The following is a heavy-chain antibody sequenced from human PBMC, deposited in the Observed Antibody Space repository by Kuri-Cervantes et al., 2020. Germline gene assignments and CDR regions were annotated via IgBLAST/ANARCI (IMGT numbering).Heavy chain of an antibody. J-gene: IGHJ3*02. V-gene: IGHV3-9*01. CDR2: ISWNSGSI. CDR3: ARDQGSSGYYFFHAFDI. Sequence: SLKISCAASGFTFDDYAMHWVRQAPGKGLEWVSGISWNSGSIGYADSVKGRFTISRDNAKNSLYLQMNSLRVEDTALYYCARDQGSSGYYFFHAFDIWGQGTMVTVSS. CDR1: GFTFDDYA. D-gene: IGHD3-22*01.